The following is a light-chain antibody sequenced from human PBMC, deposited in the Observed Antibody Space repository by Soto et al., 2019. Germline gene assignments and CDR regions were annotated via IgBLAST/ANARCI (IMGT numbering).Light chain of an antibody. Sequence: EIVLTQSPGTLSLSPGERATLSCRASQSVSSSYLAWYQQKPGQAPRLLIYGASSRATGIPDRFSGSGSGTDFTLTTSRLEPEYFAVYYCQQYGSSPTTFGQGTKVEI. J-gene: IGKJ1*01. CDR2: GAS. CDR3: QQYGSSPTT. V-gene: IGKV3-20*01. CDR1: QSVSSSY.